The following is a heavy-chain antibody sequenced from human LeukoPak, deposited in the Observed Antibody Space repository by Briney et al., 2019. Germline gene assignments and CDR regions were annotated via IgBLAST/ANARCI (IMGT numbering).Heavy chain of an antibody. D-gene: IGHD4-11*01. J-gene: IGHJ4*02. V-gene: IGHV4-34*01. CDR2: INHSGST. CDR1: GGSFSGYY. CDR3: ARGRGTTVTTDYSDY. Sequence: SSETLSLTCAVYGGSFSGYYWSWIRQPPGKGLEWIGEINHSGSTNYNPSLKSRVTISVDTSKNQFSLKLSSVTAADTAVYYCARGRGTTVTTDYSDYWGQGTLVTVSS.